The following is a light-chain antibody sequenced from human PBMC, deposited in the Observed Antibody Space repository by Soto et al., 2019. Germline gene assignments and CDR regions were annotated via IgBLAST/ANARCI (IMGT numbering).Light chain of an antibody. V-gene: IGKV3-15*01. CDR1: QSVSSN. J-gene: IGKJ1*01. CDR2: GAS. Sequence: ETVMTQSPATRSVSPGERATLSCRASQSVSSNLAWYQQKPGQAPRLLIYGASTRATGIPARFSGSGSGTEFTLTISSLQSEDFAVYCCQQYNNWPRTFGQGTNVDIK. CDR3: QQYNNWPRT.